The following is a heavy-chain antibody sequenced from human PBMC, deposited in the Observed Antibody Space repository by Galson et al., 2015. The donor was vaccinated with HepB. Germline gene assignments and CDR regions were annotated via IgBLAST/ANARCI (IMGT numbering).Heavy chain of an antibody. D-gene: IGHD2-2*02. CDR1: GFTFGDYA. CDR3: TRARGICSSTSCYTEAYYYGMDV. CDR2: IRSKAYGGTT. J-gene: IGHJ6*02. Sequence: SLRLSCAASGFTFGDYAMSWFRQAPGKGLEWVGFIRSKAYGGTTEYAASVKGRFTISRDDSKSIAYLQMNSLKTEDTAVYYCTRARGICSSTSCYTEAYYYGMDVWGQWTTVTVSS. V-gene: IGHV3-49*03.